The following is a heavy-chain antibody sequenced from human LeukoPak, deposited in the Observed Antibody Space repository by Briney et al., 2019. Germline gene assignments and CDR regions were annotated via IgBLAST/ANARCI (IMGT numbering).Heavy chain of an antibody. Sequence: ASVKVSCKASGYTFTSYGISWVRQAPGQGLEWMGWISAYNGNTNYAQKLQGRVTMTTDTSTSTAYMELRSLRSDDTAVYYCATCHCTNGVCYGECEYFQHWGQGTLVTVSS. CDR1: GYTFTSYG. CDR3: ATCHCTNGVCYGECEYFQH. CDR2: ISAYNGNT. D-gene: IGHD2-8*01. J-gene: IGHJ1*01. V-gene: IGHV1-18*01.